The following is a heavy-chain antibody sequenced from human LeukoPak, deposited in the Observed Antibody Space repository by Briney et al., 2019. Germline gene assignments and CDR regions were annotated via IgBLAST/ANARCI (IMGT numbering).Heavy chain of an antibody. CDR3: ARDRTVLRFLEWFPQGAFDI. J-gene: IGHJ3*02. Sequence: GGSLRLSCAASGFTFSSYSMNWVRQAPGKGLEWVSSISSSSSYIYYADSVKGRFTISRDNAKNSLYLQMNSLRAEDTAVYYCARDRTVLRFLEWFPQGAFDIWGQGTMVTVSS. CDR1: GFTFSSYS. V-gene: IGHV3-21*01. D-gene: IGHD3-3*01. CDR2: ISSSSSYI.